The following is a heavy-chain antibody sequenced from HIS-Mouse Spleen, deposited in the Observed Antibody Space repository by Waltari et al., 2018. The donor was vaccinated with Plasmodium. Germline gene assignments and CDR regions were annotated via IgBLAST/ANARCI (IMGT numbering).Heavy chain of an antibody. CDR2: IKKDGREK. CDR3: ASSWYWYFDL. D-gene: IGHD6-13*01. J-gene: IGHJ2*01. Sequence: EVQLVESGGGLVQPGGSLSLSCAASGFTFSSYWMSWVRQAPGKGLEWVANIKKDGREKYYVDSVKGRFTISRDNAKNSLYLQMNSLRAEDTAVYYCASSWYWYFDLWGRGTLVTVSS. V-gene: IGHV3-7*01. CDR1: GFTFSSYW.